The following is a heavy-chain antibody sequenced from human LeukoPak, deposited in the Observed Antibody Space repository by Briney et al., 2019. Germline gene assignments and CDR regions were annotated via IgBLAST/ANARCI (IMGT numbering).Heavy chain of an antibody. Sequence: GGSLRLSCAASGFAFSSYEMNWVRQAPGKGLEWVSYISSSGSTIYYADSVKGRFTISRDNAKNSLYLQMNSLTAADTAVYYCARDVVVVPAAIHYGMDVWGQGTTVTVSS. J-gene: IGHJ6*02. CDR1: GFAFSSYE. V-gene: IGHV3-48*03. CDR3: ARDVVVVPAAIHYGMDV. CDR2: ISSSGSTI. D-gene: IGHD2-2*01.